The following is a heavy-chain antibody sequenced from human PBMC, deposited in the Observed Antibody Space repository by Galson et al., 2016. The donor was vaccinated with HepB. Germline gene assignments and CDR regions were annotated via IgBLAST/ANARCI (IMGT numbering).Heavy chain of an antibody. J-gene: IGHJ3*02. V-gene: IGHV4-30-2*01. CDR2: IYGSGTT. CDR1: GGSIGSGGYS. Sequence: TLSLTCAVSGGSIGSGGYSWNWIRQPPGQGLEWIGQIYGSGTTYYNPSPKSRVTLSVDRSKNQFSLKLESVTAADTAGYYCASCGYNGYGYAFDIWGQGRMVTVSS. D-gene: IGHD5-12*01. CDR3: ASCGYNGYGYAFDI.